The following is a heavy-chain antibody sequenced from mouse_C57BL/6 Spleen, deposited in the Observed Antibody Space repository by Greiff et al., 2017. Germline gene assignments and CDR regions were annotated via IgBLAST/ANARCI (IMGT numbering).Heavy chain of an antibody. CDR1: GFTFSSYG. J-gene: IGHJ1*03. Sequence: EVMLVESGGDLVKPGGSLKLSCAASGFTFSSYGMSWVRQTPDKRLEWVATISSGGSYTYYPDSVKGRFTISRDNAKNTLYLQMSSLKSEDTAMYYCARHDYYGSSRYWYFDVWGTGTTVTVSS. V-gene: IGHV5-6*01. CDR3: ARHDYYGSSRYWYFDV. CDR2: ISSGGSYT. D-gene: IGHD1-1*01.